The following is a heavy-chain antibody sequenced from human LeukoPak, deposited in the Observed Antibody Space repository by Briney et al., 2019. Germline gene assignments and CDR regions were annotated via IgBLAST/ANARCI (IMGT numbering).Heavy chain of an antibody. Sequence: GGSLRLSCAASGFTFSDYYMSWIRQAPGKGLEWVSYISSSGSTIYYADSVKGRFTISRDNSKNTLYLQMNSLRAEDTAVYYCAKVHKKGYCSGGSCTGTLYYFDYWGQGTLVTVSS. J-gene: IGHJ4*02. CDR1: GFTFSDYY. CDR3: AKVHKKGYCSGGSCTGTLYYFDY. CDR2: ISSSGSTI. V-gene: IGHV3-11*01. D-gene: IGHD2-15*01.